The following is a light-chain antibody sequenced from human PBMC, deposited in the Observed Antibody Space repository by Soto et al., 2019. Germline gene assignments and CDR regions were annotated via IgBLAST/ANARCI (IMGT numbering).Light chain of an antibody. CDR1: QSIRNY. V-gene: IGKV1-39*01. J-gene: IGKJ1*01. CDR2: AAS. Sequence: DIQMTQFQSSLSASVGDRLPISCRASQSIRNYVSWYQQKPGTAPKLLIRAASTLKSGVPSRFSGSGSGTDFTLTISSLQIEDFATYFCQQTDSTPQTFGQGTNVEI. CDR3: QQTDSTPQT.